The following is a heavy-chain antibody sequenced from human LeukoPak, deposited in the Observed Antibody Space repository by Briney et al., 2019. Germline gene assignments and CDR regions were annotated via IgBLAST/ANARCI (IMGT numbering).Heavy chain of an antibody. CDR1: GGSFSGYY. J-gene: IGHJ6*02. CDR3: ARGLQLPYTYYYYGMDV. CDR2: INHSGST. Sequence: SETLSLTCAVYGGSFSGYYWSWFRQPPGKGLEWIGEINHSGSTNYNPSLKSRVTISVDTSKNQFSLKLSSVTAADTAVYYCARGLQLPYTYYYYGMDVWGQGTTVTVSS. V-gene: IGHV4-34*01. D-gene: IGHD5-18*01.